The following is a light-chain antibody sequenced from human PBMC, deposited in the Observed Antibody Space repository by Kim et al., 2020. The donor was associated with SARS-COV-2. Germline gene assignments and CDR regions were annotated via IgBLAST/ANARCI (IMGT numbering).Light chain of an antibody. CDR1: QSVGSNY. V-gene: IGKV3-20*01. Sequence: PGERATLSCRASQSVGSNYLAWYQQKPGQAPRLVMYGASSRATDIPDRFSGSGSGTDFTLTINRLEPEDFAVYYCHQYGDSPDTFGQGTKL. CDR3: HQYGDSPDT. J-gene: IGKJ2*01. CDR2: GAS.